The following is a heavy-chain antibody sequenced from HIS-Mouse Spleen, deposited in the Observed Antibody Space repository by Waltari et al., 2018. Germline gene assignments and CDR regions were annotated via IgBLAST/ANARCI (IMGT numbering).Heavy chain of an antibody. J-gene: IGHJ4*02. CDR2: IKQDGSEK. CDR1: GFTVSSYW. V-gene: IGHV3-7*01. Sequence: EVQLVESGGGLVQPGGSLRLSGAASGFTVSSYWMSWVRQAPGKGLEWVANIKQDGSEKYYVDSVKGRFTISRDNAKNSLYLQMNSLRAEDTAVYYCAREPHYGGNSHFDYWGQGTLVTVSS. CDR3: AREPHYGGNSHFDY. D-gene: IGHD4-17*01.